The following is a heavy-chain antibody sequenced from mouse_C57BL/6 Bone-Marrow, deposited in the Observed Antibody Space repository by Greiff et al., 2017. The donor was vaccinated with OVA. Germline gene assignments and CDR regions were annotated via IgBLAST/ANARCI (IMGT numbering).Heavy chain of an antibody. J-gene: IGHJ1*03. CDR1: GFNIKDDY. Sequence: VQLQQSGAELVRPGASVKLSCTASGFNIKDDYMHWVKQRPEQGLEWIGWIDPENGDTEYASKFQGKATITADTSSSTAYMQLSSLTSEDSAVYFCARSPYDYDGDWYFDVWGTGTTVTVSS. V-gene: IGHV14-4*01. D-gene: IGHD2-4*01. CDR3: ARSPYDYDGDWYFDV. CDR2: IDPENGDT.